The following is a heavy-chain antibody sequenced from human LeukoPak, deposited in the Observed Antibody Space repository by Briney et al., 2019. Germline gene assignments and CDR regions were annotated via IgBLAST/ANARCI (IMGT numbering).Heavy chain of an antibody. Sequence: SETLSLTCTVFGDSVSSSNYYWAWFRQPPGKGLEWIGYIYYSGSTNYNPSLKSRVTISVDTSKNQFSLKLSSVTAADTAVYYCARGTAGYSSSWSNFDYWGQGTLVTVSS. V-gene: IGHV4-61*01. CDR1: GDSVSSSNYY. D-gene: IGHD6-13*01. CDR3: ARGTAGYSSSWSNFDY. J-gene: IGHJ4*02. CDR2: IYYSGST.